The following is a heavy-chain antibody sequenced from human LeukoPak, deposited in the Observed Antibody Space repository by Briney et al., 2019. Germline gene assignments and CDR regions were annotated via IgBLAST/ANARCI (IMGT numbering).Heavy chain of an antibody. J-gene: IGHJ4*02. V-gene: IGHV1-2*02. CDR1: GYTFTGYY. D-gene: IGHD1-26*01. Sequence: ASVKVSCKASGYTFTGYYLHWVRQAPGQGLEWMGWINPNSGGTNYAQKFQGRVTMTRETSISTVHMELSRLRSDGTAVYFCAREKMVGARKLLDYWGQGTLVSVSS. CDR3: AREKMVGARKLLDY. CDR2: INPNSGGT.